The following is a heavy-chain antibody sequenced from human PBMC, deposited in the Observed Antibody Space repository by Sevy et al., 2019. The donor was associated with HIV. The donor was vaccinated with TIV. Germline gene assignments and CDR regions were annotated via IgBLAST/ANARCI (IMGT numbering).Heavy chain of an antibody. V-gene: IGHV3-30*03. CDR2: ISYDGNNK. D-gene: IGHD3-16*01. Sequence: GGSLRLSCAASGFTFSSYAMHWVRQAPGKGLEWEAVISYDGNNKYADSVKGRFTISRDNSKNTLYLQMNSMRAEDTAVYYCARDGSSGGLFLKDYYYFGMDVWGQGTTVTVSS. CDR3: ARDGSSGGLFLKDYYYFGMDV. J-gene: IGHJ6*02. CDR1: GFTFSSYA.